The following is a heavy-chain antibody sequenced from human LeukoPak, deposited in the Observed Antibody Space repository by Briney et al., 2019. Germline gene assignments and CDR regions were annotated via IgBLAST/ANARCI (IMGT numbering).Heavy chain of an antibody. CDR3: TPYCSGGSCYFPNFDY. D-gene: IGHD2-15*01. J-gene: IGHJ4*02. CDR1: GFTFSSYA. Sequence: GGSLRLSCAASGFTFSSYAMSWVRQAPGKGLEWVSAISSSGGSTYYADSVMGRFIISRDNSKNTLYLQMNSLRAEDTAVYYCTPYCSGGSCYFPNFDYWGQGTLVTVSS. CDR2: ISSSGGST. V-gene: IGHV3-23*01.